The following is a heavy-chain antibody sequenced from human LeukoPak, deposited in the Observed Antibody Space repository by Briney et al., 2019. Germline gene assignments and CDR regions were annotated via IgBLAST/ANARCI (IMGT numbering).Heavy chain of an antibody. D-gene: IGHD3-10*01. J-gene: IGHJ4*02. V-gene: IGHV1-2*02. CDR3: ARDYYGSGSYYQLGY. CDR1: GYTFTGYY. Sequence: ASVKVSCKASGYTFTGYYMHWVRQAPGQGLEWMGWINLNSGGTKYAQKFQGRVTMTRDTSITTVYMELSSLRSDDTAVYYCARDYYGSGSYYQLGYWGQGTLVTVSS. CDR2: INLNSGGT.